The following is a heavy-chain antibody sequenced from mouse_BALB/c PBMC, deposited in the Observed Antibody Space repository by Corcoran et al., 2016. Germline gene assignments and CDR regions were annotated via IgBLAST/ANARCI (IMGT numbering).Heavy chain of an antibody. CDR2: IYWDDDK. V-gene: IGHV8-12*01. J-gene: IGHJ4*01. CDR3: ARRADYYYAMDY. CDR1: GFLLSTSVMC. Sequence: QVTLKDSGPGILQPSQTLSLTCAFSGFLLSTSVMCVSWIRQPSGKGLEWLARIYWDDDKRYNPSLKSRLPVSKDNSSNQVFIKITSVDTADTATYYCARRADYYYAMDYWGQGTSVTVSS. D-gene: IGHD2-4*01.